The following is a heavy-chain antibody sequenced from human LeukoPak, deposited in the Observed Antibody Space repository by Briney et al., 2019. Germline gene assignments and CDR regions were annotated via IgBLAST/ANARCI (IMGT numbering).Heavy chain of an antibody. CDR2: IYYSGST. Sequence: SETLSLTCTVSGGSISSSSYYWGWIRQPPGQGLEWIGSIYYSGSTYYNPSLKSRVTISVDTSKNQFSLKLSSVTAADTAVYFCARSRYDSGTYALEEWGQGTLVTVSS. CDR3: ARSRYDSGTYALEE. V-gene: IGHV4-39*01. D-gene: IGHD3-10*01. J-gene: IGHJ4*02. CDR1: GGSISSSSYY.